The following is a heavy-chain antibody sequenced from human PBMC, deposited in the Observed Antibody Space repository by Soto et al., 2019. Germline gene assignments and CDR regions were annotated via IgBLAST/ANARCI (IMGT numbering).Heavy chain of an antibody. CDR2: IIPILGIA. CDR3: AGGRGPYYYCYMYV. Sequence: QVQLVQSGAEVKKPGSSVKVSCKASGGTLSSYTISWVRQAPGQGLEWMGRIIPILGIANYAQKFQGRVTITADKSTSTAYMELSSLRSEDTAVYYCAGGRGPYYYCYMYVWGKGTTVTFSS. J-gene: IGHJ6*03. V-gene: IGHV1-69*02. CDR1: GGTLSSYT.